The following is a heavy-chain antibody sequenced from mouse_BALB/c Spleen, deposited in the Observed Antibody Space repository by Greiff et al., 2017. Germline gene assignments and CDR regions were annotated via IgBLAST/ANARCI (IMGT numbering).Heavy chain of an antibody. CDR1: GFTFSSYT. V-gene: IGHV5-6-4*01. J-gene: IGHJ4*01. CDR3: TRDNGNSPYAMDY. Sequence: DVMLVESGGGLVKPGGSLKLSCAASGFTFSSYTMSWVRQTPEKRLEWVATISSGGSYTYYPDSVKGRFTISRDNAKNTLYLQMSSLKSEDTAMYYCTRDNGNSPYAMDYWGQGTSVTVSS. CDR2: ISSGGSYT. D-gene: IGHD2-1*01.